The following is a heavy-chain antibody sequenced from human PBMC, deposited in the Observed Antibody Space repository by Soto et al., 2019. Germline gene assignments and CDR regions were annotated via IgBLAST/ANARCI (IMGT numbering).Heavy chain of an antibody. CDR2: ISSTGALM. CDR3: ARDRLARGIPLAGRIDY. Sequence: EVQLVESGGGLVKPGGSLRLSCAASGFIFSQYSMNWVRQAPGKGLEWVSSISSTGALMYYADSVKGRFTISRDDADNSLYLQMNTLRVEYTAVYYCARDRLARGIPLAGRIDYWGQGALVTVSS. CDR1: GFIFSQYS. V-gene: IGHV3-21*02. D-gene: IGHD6-19*01. J-gene: IGHJ4*02.